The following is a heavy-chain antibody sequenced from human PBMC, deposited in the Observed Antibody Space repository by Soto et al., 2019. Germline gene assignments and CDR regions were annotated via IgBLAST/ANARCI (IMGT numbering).Heavy chain of an antibody. CDR2: IKGKTDGGTT. CDR1: GFTFSNAW. Sequence: PGGSLRLSCAASGFTFSNAWMNWVRQAPGKGLEWVGRIKGKTDGGTTDYAAPVKGRFTISRDDSKNTLYLQMNSLKTEDTAVYYCTITLSVAGINGIPLDYWGQGTLVTVSS. V-gene: IGHV3-15*07. D-gene: IGHD6-19*01. J-gene: IGHJ4*02. CDR3: TITLSVAGINGIPLDY.